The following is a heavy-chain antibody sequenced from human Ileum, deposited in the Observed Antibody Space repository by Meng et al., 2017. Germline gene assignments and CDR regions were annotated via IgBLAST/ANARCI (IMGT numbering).Heavy chain of an antibody. CDR3: THGHLAGTFFDY. CDR1: GFTFSGAW. Sequence: GGSLRLSCAVSGFTFSGAWMSWVRQAPGKGLEWVSRIKSKRDGETTDYAAPVKGRFTISRDDSENTVYLQMNSLKAEDTAVYYCTHGHLAGTFFDYWSHGTLVTVSS. D-gene: IGHD1-1*01. J-gene: IGHJ4*01. CDR2: IKSKRDGETT. V-gene: IGHV3-15*01.